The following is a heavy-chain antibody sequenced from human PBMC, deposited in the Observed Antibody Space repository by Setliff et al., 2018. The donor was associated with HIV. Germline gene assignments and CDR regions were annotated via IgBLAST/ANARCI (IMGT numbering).Heavy chain of an antibody. Sequence: ASVKVSCKASGYTFTSYGISWVRQAPGQGLEWMGWISVYNGNINYAQNLQGRVTMTTDTSTSTSSMELSSLGSEDTAVYYCARVNGGNSPYYFDSWGQGTLVTVSS. D-gene: IGHD2-21*02. CDR3: ARVNGGNSPYYFDS. CDR1: GYTFTSYG. J-gene: IGHJ4*02. CDR2: ISVYNGNI. V-gene: IGHV1-18*01.